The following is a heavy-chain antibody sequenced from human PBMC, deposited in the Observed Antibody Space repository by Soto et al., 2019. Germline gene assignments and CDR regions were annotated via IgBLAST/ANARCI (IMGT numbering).Heavy chain of an antibody. CDR3: AKSPRGEMATD. J-gene: IGHJ4*02. CDR1: SYTFINYH. V-gene: IGHV1-18*01. CDR2: INTYNGMT. Sequence: QGQLVQSGGEVKKPGASVTVSCKASSYTFINYHLTCVRQAPGQGLEWMAWINTYNGMTDYAQRFQGRVTMTRDTSTSTAYMELRNLGSDDTAVYFCAKSPRGEMATDWGQGTLVTVSS. D-gene: IGHD5-12*01.